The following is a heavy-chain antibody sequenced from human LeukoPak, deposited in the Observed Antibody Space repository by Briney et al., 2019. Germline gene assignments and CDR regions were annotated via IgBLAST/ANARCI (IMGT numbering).Heavy chain of an antibody. CDR1: GYSFTNYW. CDR3: ARQWYYYDSGSYPVFDY. Sequence: GESLKISCKGSGYSFTNYWIGWVRQMPGKGLEWMGIIYPGDSDTRYSPSFQGQVTISADKSISTAYLQWSSLKASDTAMYYCARQWYYYDSGSYPVFDYWGQGTLVTVSS. V-gene: IGHV5-51*01. J-gene: IGHJ4*02. D-gene: IGHD3-10*01. CDR2: IYPGDSDT.